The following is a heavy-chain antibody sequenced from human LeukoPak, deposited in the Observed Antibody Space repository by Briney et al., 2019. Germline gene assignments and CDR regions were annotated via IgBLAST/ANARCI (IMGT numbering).Heavy chain of an antibody. D-gene: IGHD3-10*01. CDR2: MNPNSGNT. V-gene: IGHV1-8*01. Sequence: ASVKVSCKASGYTFTSYDINRVRQATGQGLEWMGWMNPNSGNTGYAQEFQGRVTMTRNTSISTAYMELSSLRSGDTAVYYCARGRRGGSGSYRAAYYMDVWGKGTTVTISS. J-gene: IGHJ6*03. CDR3: ARGRRGGSGSYRAAYYMDV. CDR1: GYTFTSYD.